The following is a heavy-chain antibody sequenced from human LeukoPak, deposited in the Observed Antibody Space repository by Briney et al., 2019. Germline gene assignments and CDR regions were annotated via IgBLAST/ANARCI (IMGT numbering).Heavy chain of an antibody. Sequence: PGGSLRLSCAASGFTFDDYGMSWVRQAPGKGLEWVSGINWNGGSTGYADSVKGRFIISRNTAKNSLYLQMNSLRAEDTAVYYCARDSIPGYDSSGYMVAFDLWGQGTMVTVSS. J-gene: IGHJ3*01. V-gene: IGHV3-20*04. D-gene: IGHD3-22*01. CDR1: GFTFDDYG. CDR3: ARDSIPGYDSSGYMVAFDL. CDR2: INWNGGST.